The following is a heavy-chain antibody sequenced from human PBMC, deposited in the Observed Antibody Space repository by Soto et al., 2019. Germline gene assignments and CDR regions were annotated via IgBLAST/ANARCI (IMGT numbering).Heavy chain of an antibody. D-gene: IGHD3-22*01. J-gene: IGHJ5*01. V-gene: IGHV4-59*01. CDR1: GDAIVDFY. CDR2: AYNTERT. CDR3: ARDFLKYYDNYICDS. Sequence: SETLSLTCDVSGDAIVDFYWIFVRHPPGKGLEWIVYAYNTERTNYNPSLRSRATISVDTSMNHLSLSLRSVTSADTAVYYCARDFLKYYDNYICDSWGQGILVTVSS.